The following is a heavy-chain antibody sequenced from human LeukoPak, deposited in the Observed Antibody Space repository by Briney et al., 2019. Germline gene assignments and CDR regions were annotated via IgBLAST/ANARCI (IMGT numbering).Heavy chain of an antibody. CDR2: IYSGGTT. Sequence: AGGSLRLSCAVSGFTVSGNYMSWVRHAPGKGLEWVSLIYSGGTTYYADSVKGRFTISRDNSKNTLYLQMNSLRAEDTAVYYCAKGSRVVVAVPFDYWGQGTLVTVSS. CDR1: GFTVSGNY. CDR3: AKGSRVVVAVPFDY. D-gene: IGHD2-15*01. J-gene: IGHJ4*02. V-gene: IGHV3-53*01.